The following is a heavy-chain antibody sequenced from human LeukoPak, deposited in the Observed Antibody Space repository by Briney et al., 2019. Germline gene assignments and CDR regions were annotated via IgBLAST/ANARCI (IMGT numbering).Heavy chain of an antibody. J-gene: IGHJ4*02. CDR2: FDPEDGET. Sequence: ASVKVSCKVSGYTLTELSMHWVRQAPGKGLEWMGGFDPEDGETIYAQKFQGRVTITTDESTSTAYMELSSLRSEDTAVYYCARDRSRMTTVAHGDYWGRGTLVTVSS. V-gene: IGHV1-24*01. D-gene: IGHD4-23*01. CDR3: ARDRSRMTTVAHGDY. CDR1: GYTLTELS.